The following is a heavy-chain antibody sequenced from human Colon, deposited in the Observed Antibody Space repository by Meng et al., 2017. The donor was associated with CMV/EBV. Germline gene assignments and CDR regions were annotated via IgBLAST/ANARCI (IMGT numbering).Heavy chain of an antibody. Sequence: HVNGVRQAPGQGLEWVGMINPSDGGPTYAQNFQGRVTMTRDTSTSTVYMDLRGLTSDDTALYFCAREYCTTPRCSYNPHWYDPWGQGTLVTVSS. J-gene: IGHJ5*02. CDR3: AREYCTTPRCSYNPHWYDP. V-gene: IGHV1-46*01. D-gene: IGHD2-2*01. CDR2: INPSDGGP. CDR1: H.